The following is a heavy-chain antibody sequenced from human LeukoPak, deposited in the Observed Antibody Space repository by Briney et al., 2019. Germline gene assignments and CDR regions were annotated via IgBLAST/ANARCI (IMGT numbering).Heavy chain of an antibody. V-gene: IGHV4-39*07. CDR3: ARLYCSGGTCYSDRGAFDI. CDR2: IYYSGST. J-gene: IGHJ3*02. CDR1: AGSISGSISSYY. D-gene: IGHD2-15*01. Sequence: PSETLSLTCTVSAGSISGSISSYYWNWIRQPPGKGLEWIGYIYYSGSTYYNPSLKSRVTISVDTSKNQFSLKLSSVTAADTAVYYCARLYCSGGTCYSDRGAFDIWGQGTMVTVSS.